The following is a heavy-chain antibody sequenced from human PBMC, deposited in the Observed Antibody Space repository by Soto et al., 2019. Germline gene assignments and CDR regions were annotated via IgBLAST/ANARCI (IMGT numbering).Heavy chain of an antibody. V-gene: IGHV4-59*11. D-gene: IGHD4-17*01. Sequence: QVQLQESGPGLVKPSETLSLTCSVSGDAITRHYWSWIRQSPGKGLEWLGYFFHTGTALYNPSLRSLITMPVDPSKNQFSLKLTSVIPADTAVYFCARNYGGNSQFFDLWGRGTLVTVSS. CDR1: GDAITRHY. J-gene: IGHJ2*01. CDR2: FFHTGTA. CDR3: ARNYGGNSQFFDL.